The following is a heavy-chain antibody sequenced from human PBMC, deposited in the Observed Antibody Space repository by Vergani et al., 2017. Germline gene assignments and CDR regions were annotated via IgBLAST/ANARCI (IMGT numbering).Heavy chain of an antibody. CDR2: IYHSGST. D-gene: IGHD2-21*02. CDR1: GYSISSTNY. Sequence: QVQLQESGPGLVKPSETLSLTCAVSGYSISSTNYWGWIRQPPGKGLEWIGCIYHSGSTYNNPSLKSRVTISVETSTNQFSLKLSSVTAADTAVYYCARHRGDSVRGGMDVWGQGTTVTVSS. J-gene: IGHJ6*02. V-gene: IGHV4-38-2*01. CDR3: ARHRGDSVRGGMDV.